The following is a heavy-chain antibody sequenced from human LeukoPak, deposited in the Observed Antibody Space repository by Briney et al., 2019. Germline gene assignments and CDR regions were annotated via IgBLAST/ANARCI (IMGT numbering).Heavy chain of an antibody. CDR1: GGSISSYY. J-gene: IGHJ4*02. D-gene: IGHD6-19*01. Sequence: SETLSLTCTVSGGSISSYYWSWIRQPAGKGLEWIGRIYTSGGTNYNPSLKSRVTMSVDTSKNQFSLKLSSVTAADTAVYYCASYSSGWNIFDYWGQGTLVTVSS. CDR2: IYTSGGT. CDR3: ASYSSGWNIFDY. V-gene: IGHV4-4*07.